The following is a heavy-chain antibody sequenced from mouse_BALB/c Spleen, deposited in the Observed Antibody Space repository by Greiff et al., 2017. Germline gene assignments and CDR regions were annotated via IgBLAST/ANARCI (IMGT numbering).Heavy chain of an antibody. CDR2: INPYNDGT. V-gene: IGHV1-14*01. CDR1: GYTFTSYV. Sequence: VQLQQSGPELVKPGASVKMSCKASGYTFTSYVMHWVKQKPGQGLEWIGYINPYNDGTKYNEKLKGKATLTSDKSSSTAYMGLSSLTSEDSAVYYCARGDYGYPAWFAYWGQGTLVTVSA. CDR3: ARGDYGYPAWFAY. J-gene: IGHJ3*01. D-gene: IGHD1-2*01.